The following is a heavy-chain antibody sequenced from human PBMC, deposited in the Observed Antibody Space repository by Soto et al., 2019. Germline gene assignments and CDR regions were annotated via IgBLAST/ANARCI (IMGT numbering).Heavy chain of an antibody. V-gene: IGHV1-18*01. CDR1: GYTFTGYS. J-gene: IGHJ4*02. CDR2: ISAYNGNT. Sequence: QVQLVQSGAEVKKPGASVKVSCKASGYTFTGYSVGWVRQAPGQGLEWMGWISAYNGNTNYAQKFQDSLTMTTDASTSTAYMELRSLRSDDTAMYYCARPSGSYGDYAWSLKYWGQGTLVTVSS. D-gene: IGHD4-17*01. CDR3: ARPSGSYGDYAWSLKY.